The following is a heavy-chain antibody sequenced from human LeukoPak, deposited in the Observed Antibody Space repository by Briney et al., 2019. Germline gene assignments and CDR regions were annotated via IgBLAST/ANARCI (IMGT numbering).Heavy chain of an antibody. CDR2: ISGSGGST. Sequence: GGSLRLSCAASGFTFSTYWMSWVRQAPGKGLEWVSAISGSGGSTYYADSVKGRFTISRDNSKNTLYLQMNSLRAEDTAVYYCAKIVAGNFDYWGQGTLVTVSS. V-gene: IGHV3-23*01. J-gene: IGHJ4*02. CDR3: AKIVAGNFDY. D-gene: IGHD5-12*01. CDR1: GFTFSTYW.